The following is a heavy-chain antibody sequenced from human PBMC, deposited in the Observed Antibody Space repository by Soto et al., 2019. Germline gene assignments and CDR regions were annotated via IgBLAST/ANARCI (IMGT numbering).Heavy chain of an antibody. CDR2: IDPSDSYT. CDR3: ARQAVADYAFDI. CDR1: GYSFTSYW. Sequence: GESLKISCKGPGYSFTSYWISWVRQMPGKGLEWMGRIDPSDSYTNYSPSFQGHVTISADKSISTAYLQWSSLKASDTAMYYCARQAVADYAFDIWGQGTMVTVSS. J-gene: IGHJ3*02. D-gene: IGHD6-19*01. V-gene: IGHV5-10-1*01.